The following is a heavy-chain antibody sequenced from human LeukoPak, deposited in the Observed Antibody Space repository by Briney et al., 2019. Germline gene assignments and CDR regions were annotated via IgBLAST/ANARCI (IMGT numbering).Heavy chain of an antibody. Sequence: GGSLRLSCAASGFTFSTYAMHWVRRAPGKGLEWVAVISNDATKKYYADSVKGRSTISRDNSENTLYLQMNSLRAEDTAVYYCAKDMNTVTTTFDYWGQGTLVTVSS. D-gene: IGHD4-17*01. CDR3: AKDMNTVTTTFDY. CDR2: ISNDATKK. V-gene: IGHV3-30*18. CDR1: GFTFSTYA. J-gene: IGHJ4*02.